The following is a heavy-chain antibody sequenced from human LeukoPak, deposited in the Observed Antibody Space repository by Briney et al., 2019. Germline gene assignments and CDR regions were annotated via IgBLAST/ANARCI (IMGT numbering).Heavy chain of an antibody. CDR2: ISYDGSNK. CDR3: ARSYYGSGRTYWSRFDP. D-gene: IGHD3-10*01. Sequence: PGRSLRLSCAASGFTFSSYAMHWVRQAPGKGLEWVAVISYDGSNKYYADSVKGRFTISRDNSKNTLYLQMNSLRAEDTAVYYCARSYYGSGRTYWSRFDPWGQGTLVTVSS. CDR1: GFTFSSYA. J-gene: IGHJ5*02. V-gene: IGHV3-30-3*01.